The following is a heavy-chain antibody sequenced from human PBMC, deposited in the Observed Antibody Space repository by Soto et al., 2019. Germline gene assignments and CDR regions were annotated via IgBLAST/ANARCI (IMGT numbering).Heavy chain of an antibody. D-gene: IGHD1-1*01. CDR1: GGTFSSHA. V-gene: IGHV1-69*01. Sequence: QVHLVQSGAEVTKAGSSVKVSCKASGGTFSSHAFSWVRQAPGQGLEWVGGIIPIFETANYAQEFQGRVTIFRDEAKNTSILGLNNLGSCHHAIYFRADRRRASRNGNPWGPGTQVTVS. CDR2: IIPIFETA. J-gene: IGHJ1*01. CDR3: ADRRRASRNGNP.